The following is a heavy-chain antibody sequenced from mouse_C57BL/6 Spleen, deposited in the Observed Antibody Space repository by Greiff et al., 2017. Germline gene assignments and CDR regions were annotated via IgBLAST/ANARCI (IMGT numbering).Heavy chain of an antibody. Sequence: EVQVVESGTVLARPGASVKMSCKTSGYTFTSYWMHWVKQRPGQGLEWIGAIYPGNSDTSSNQQFKGKAKLTAATSSSTAYMELSSLTNEDSAVYSCTRCVYYYGSSFYAMAYWGQGASVTVSS. CDR1: GYTFTSYW. D-gene: IGHD1-1*01. CDR2: IYPGNSDT. CDR3: TRCVYYYGSSFYAMAY. V-gene: IGHV1-5*01. J-gene: IGHJ4*01.